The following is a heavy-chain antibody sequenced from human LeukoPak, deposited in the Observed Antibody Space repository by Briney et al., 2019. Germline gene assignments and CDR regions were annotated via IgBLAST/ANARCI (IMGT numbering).Heavy chain of an antibody. CDR1: EFTFSSYA. Sequence: GGSLRLSCAASEFTFSSYAMHWVRQAPGKGLEWVAFMRYDGGQKYYPDSVKGRFTISRDNSKNTLYLQMNSLRNEDTAMYYCVKDYGSGALPGAGDNWGQGTLVTVSS. CDR3: VKDYGSGALPGAGDN. V-gene: IGHV3-30*02. CDR2: MRYDGGQK. J-gene: IGHJ4*02. D-gene: IGHD3-10*01.